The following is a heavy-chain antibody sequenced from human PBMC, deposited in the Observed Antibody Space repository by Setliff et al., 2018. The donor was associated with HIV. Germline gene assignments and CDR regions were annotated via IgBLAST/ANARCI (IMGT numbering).Heavy chain of an antibody. CDR3: ARDSSPHDFWSGYLDV. CDR1: GDSISSYY. CDR2: IYYSGST. J-gene: IGHJ6*04. V-gene: IGHV4-59*01. Sequence: SETLSLTCTVSGDSISSYYWSWIRQPPGKGLEWIGYIYYSGSTNYNPSLKSRVTISLDMSKNQFSLRLSSVTAADTAVYYCARDSSPHDFWSGYLDVWGKGTTVTVSS. D-gene: IGHD3-3*01.